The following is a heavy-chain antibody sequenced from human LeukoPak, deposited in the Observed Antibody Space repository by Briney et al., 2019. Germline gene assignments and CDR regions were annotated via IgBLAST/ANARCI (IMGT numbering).Heavy chain of an antibody. J-gene: IGHJ4*02. CDR2: INPNSGGT. CDR3: ASFSTRYYYDSSGYYYWDY. CDR1: GYTFTGYY. Sequence: ASVKVSCKASGYTFTGYYMHWVRQAPGQGLEWMGRINPNSGGTNYAQKFQGRVTMTRDTSISTAYMELSSLRSEDTAVYYCASFSTRYYYDSSGYYYWDYWGQGTLVAVSS. D-gene: IGHD3-22*01. V-gene: IGHV1-2*06.